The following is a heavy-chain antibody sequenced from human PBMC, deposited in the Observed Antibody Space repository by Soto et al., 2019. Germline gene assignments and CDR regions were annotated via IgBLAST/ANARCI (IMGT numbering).Heavy chain of an antibody. CDR2: INPITGGT. CDR1: GYTFTSYY. V-gene: IGHV1-2*02. D-gene: IGHD3-22*01. J-gene: IGHJ4*02. CDR3: ARKSHASSARHYLDY. Sequence: ASVQVSCKASGYTFTSYYIHWVRQAPGQGLAWMGWINPITGGTNYAPKFQGRVTMTRDTSITTAYMELSRLRSDDTAVYYCARKSHASSARHYLDYWGKESLATVYS.